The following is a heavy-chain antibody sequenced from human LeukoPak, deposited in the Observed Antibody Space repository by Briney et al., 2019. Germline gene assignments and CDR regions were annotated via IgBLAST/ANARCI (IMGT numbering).Heavy chain of an antibody. CDR3: AKRDCSGSTCYDLDY. D-gene: IGHD2-15*01. V-gene: IGHV3-66*01. Sequence: GGSLRLSCAASEFSVGSNYMTWVRQAPGKGLEWVSLIYSGGSTYYADSVKGRFTISRDNSKNTLYLQMNSLRAEDTAVYYCAKRDCSGSTCYDLDYWGQGTLVTVSS. CDR1: EFSVGSNY. J-gene: IGHJ4*02. CDR2: IYSGGST.